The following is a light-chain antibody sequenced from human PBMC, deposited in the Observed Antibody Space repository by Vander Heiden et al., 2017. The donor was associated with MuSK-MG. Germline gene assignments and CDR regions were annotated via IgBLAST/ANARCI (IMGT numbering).Light chain of an antibody. J-gene: IGLJ1*01. CDR1: SDDVGGYDY. Sequence: QSALTPPPSASGTPGQSVTISCTGSSDDVGGYDYVCWYQQTPGKAPILLFYEVRERPSGVPARFSGSKSGTTAYLTVSGLQPEDDAYYYCSAYVNTNNLVFGPGTKLTVL. CDR3: SAYVNTNNLV. CDR2: EVR. V-gene: IGLV2-8*01.